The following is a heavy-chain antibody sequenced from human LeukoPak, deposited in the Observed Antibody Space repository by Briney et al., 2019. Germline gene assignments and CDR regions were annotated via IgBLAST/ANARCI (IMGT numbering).Heavy chain of an antibody. CDR1: EFTFSKFA. CDR2: ISGGGVNT. D-gene: IGHD5-12*01. CDR3: AKDTVAIYAFDI. J-gene: IGHJ3*02. Sequence: GGSLRLSCAASEFTFSKFAMSWLRQSPGQGLEWVSTISGGGVNTYYADSVKGRFTISRDNSKNTLYLQMNSLRAEDTAVYYCAKDTVAIYAFDIWGQGTMVTVSS. V-gene: IGHV3-23*01.